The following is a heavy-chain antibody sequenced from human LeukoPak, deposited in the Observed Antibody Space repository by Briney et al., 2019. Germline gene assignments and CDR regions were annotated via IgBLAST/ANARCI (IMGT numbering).Heavy chain of an antibody. V-gene: IGHV3-30-3*01. CDR1: GFTFSSYA. D-gene: IGHD1-26*01. CDR2: ISYDGSNK. CDR3: ARDGWELLSVLFVY. J-gene: IGHJ4*02. Sequence: GGSLRLSCAASGFTFSSYAMHWVRQAPGKGLEWVAVISYDGSNKYYADSVKGRFTISRDNSKNTLYLQMNSLRAEDTAVYYCARDGWELLSVLFVYWGQGTLVTVSS.